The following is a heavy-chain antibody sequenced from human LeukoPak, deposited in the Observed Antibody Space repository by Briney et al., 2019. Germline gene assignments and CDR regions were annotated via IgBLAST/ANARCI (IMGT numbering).Heavy chain of an antibody. V-gene: IGHV3-7*01. CDR3: ARDQTGSLDY. CDR1: GLTFRSTW. D-gene: IGHD1-26*01. Sequence: GGSLRLSCVASGLTFRSTWMAWVRQAPGKGLEWVANINQDATTKHYVDSVKDRFTISRDKAKNSLYLQMNSLTVDDTAVYYCARDQTGSLDYWGQGTLVTVSS. CDR2: INQDATTK. J-gene: IGHJ4*02.